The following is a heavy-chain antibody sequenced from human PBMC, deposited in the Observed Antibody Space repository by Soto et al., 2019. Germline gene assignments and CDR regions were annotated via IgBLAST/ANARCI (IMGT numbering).Heavy chain of an antibody. D-gene: IGHD5-18*01. CDR2: INHSGST. V-gene: IGHV4-34*01. CDR3: ARVPRGYSYGPGYYYYGMDV. Sequence: QVQLQQWGAGLLKPSETLSLTCAVYGGSFSGYYWSWIRQPPGKGLEWIGEINHSGSTNYNPSLKGRVTISVDTSKNQFSLKLSSVTAADTAVYYCARVPRGYSYGPGYYYYGMDVWGQGTTVTVSS. J-gene: IGHJ6*02. CDR1: GGSFSGYY.